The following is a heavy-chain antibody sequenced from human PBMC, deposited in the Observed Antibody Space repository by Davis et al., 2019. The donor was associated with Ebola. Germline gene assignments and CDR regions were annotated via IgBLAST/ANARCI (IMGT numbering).Heavy chain of an antibody. J-gene: IGHJ4*02. CDR1: GFTFSDYY. CDR2: ISSSGSTI. V-gene: IGHV3-11*01. CDR3: ARANVVATNPRIDY. D-gene: IGHD5-12*01. Sequence: GESLKISCAASGFTFSDYYMSWIRQAPGKGLEWVSYISSSGSTIYYADSVKGRFTISRDNAKNSLYLQMNSLRAEDTAVYYCARANVVATNPRIDYWGQGTLVTVSS.